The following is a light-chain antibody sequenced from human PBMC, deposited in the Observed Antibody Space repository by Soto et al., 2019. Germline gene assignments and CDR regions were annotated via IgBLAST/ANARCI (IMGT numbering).Light chain of an antibody. J-gene: IGLJ2*01. V-gene: IGLV2-11*01. CDR2: DVS. Sequence: QSVLTQPRSVSGPPGQSVSISCSGTSSDVGTYNYVSWYQQHPGKAPKLMIYDVSKRPSGVPDRLSGSKSGNTASLTISGLQAEDEADYYCCSYAGGYTHAVFGGGTKLTVL. CDR1: SSDVGTYNY. CDR3: CSYAGGYTHAV.